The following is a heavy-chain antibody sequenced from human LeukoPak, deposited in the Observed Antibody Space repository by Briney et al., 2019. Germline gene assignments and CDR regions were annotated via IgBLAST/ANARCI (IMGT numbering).Heavy chain of an antibody. CDR3: AKYAGPSGYSYGLVDY. CDR2: ISGSGGST. J-gene: IGHJ4*02. D-gene: IGHD5-18*01. V-gene: IGHV3-23*01. Sequence: PEGSLRLSCAASGFTFSSYAMSWVRQAPGKGLEWVSAISGSGGSTYYADSVKGRFTISRDNSKNTLYLQMNSLRAEDTAVYYCAKYAGPSGYSYGLVDYWGQGTLVTVSS. CDR1: GFTFSSYA.